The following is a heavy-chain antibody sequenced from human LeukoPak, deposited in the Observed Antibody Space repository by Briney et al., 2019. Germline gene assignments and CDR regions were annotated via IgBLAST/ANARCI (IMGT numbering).Heavy chain of an antibody. D-gene: IGHD3-10*01. CDR3: ATAGPLRNYGSGSYYGLGRFDP. V-gene: IGHV4-34*01. CDR2: INHSGST. Sequence: SETLSLTCAVYGGSFSGYYWSWIRQPPGKGLEWIGEINHSGSTNYNPSLKSRVTISVDKSKNQFSLKLRSVTAADPAVYYCATAGPLRNYGSGSYYGLGRFDPWGQGTLVTVSS. J-gene: IGHJ5*02. CDR1: GGSFSGYY.